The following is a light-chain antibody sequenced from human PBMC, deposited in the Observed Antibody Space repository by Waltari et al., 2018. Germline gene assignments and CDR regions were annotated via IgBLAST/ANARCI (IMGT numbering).Light chain of an antibody. CDR1: QSVSHY. V-gene: IGKV1-39*01. J-gene: IGKJ1*01. CDR2: AAS. Sequence: DIQMTQSPSSLSASVGDRVTITCRASQSVSHYLSWYQKKPGRAPVLLIYAASSLQSGVPSRFSGSGSGTDFTLTISSLQPDDFASYFCQQSFNVPTFGPGTRVEVK. CDR3: QQSFNVPT.